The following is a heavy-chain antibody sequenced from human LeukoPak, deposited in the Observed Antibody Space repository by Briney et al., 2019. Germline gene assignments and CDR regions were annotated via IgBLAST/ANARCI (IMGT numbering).Heavy chain of an antibody. CDR2: ISGSGSGT. Sequence: GGSLRLSCATSGFTFSTYAMSWVRQAPGKGLEWVSLISGSGSGTHYADSVKGRFTISRDNSKNMLYLHMNSLRADDTAVYYCARSGTEDGYNIYFDHWGQGTLVTVSS. D-gene: IGHD5-24*01. V-gene: IGHV3-23*01. CDR1: GFTFSTYA. J-gene: IGHJ4*02. CDR3: ARSGTEDGYNIYFDH.